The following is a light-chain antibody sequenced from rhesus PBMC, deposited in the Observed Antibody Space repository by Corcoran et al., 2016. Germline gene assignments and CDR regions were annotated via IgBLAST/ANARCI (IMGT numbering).Light chain of an antibody. Sequence: DIQMTQSPSSLSASVGDTVTITCRASQGISSYLAWYQQKPGKASKLLIYKASTLQSGVPSRVSGSGSGTDFTLTISSLQPEDFATYYCQQHNSYPLTFGGGTKVEIK. CDR1: QGISSY. CDR2: KAS. V-gene: IGKV1-25*01. J-gene: IGKJ4*01. CDR3: QQHNSYPLT.